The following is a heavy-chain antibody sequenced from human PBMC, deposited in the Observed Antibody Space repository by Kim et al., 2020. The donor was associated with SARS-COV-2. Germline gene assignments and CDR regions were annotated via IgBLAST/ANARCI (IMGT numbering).Heavy chain of an antibody. CDR2: T. D-gene: IGHD3-10*01. CDR3: AKGHRGDAFDI. J-gene: IGHJ3*02. Sequence: TDSADAVKGRFTISRDNSKSTMSLQMNKLRAEDTAVYYCAKGHRGDAFDIWGQGTMVTVSS. V-gene: IGHV3-23*01.